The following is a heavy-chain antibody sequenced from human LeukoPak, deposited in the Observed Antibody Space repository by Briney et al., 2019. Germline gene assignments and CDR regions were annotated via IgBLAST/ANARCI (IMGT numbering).Heavy chain of an antibody. CDR2: IYTSGST. CDR3: ARDISGSYSRRILDP. D-gene: IGHD1-26*01. Sequence: SETLSLTCIVSGGSISSSIYYWAWVRQPPGKGLEWIGRIYTSGSTNYNPSLKSRVTMSVDTSKNQFSLKLSSVTAADTAVYYCARDISGSYSRRILDPWGQGTLVTVSS. V-gene: IGHV4-39*07. J-gene: IGHJ5*02. CDR1: GGSISSSIYY.